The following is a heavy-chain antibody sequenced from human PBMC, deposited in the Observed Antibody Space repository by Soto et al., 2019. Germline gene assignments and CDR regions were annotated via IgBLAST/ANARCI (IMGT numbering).Heavy chain of an antibody. D-gene: IGHD3-22*01. J-gene: IGHJ4*02. CDR1: NGSLSSNY. V-gene: IGHV4-59*08. Sequence: PSENLSLSCTVYNGSLSSNYWSWIRQSPGKGLEWIGNIYYSGSTNYNPSLKSRVTMSVDTSKNQFTLKLSSVTAADTAVYYCARQYYYDSSGYYYFYYCGQGTLVIVSS. CDR2: IYYSGST. CDR3: ARQYYYDSSGYYYFYY.